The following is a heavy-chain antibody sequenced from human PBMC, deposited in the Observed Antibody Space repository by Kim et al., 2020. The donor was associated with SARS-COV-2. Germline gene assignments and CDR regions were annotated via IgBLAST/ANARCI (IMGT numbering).Heavy chain of an antibody. CDR1: GFTFSDYY. Sequence: GGSLRLSCAASGFTFSDYYMSWIRQAPGKGLEWVSYISSSSSYTNYADSVKGRFTISRDNAKNSLYLQMNSLRAEDTAVYYCARDCSSTSRNRKKFDYWGQGTLVTVSS. D-gene: IGHD2-2*01. V-gene: IGHV3-11*05. CDR3: ARDCSSTSRNRKKFDY. J-gene: IGHJ4*02. CDR2: ISSSSSYT.